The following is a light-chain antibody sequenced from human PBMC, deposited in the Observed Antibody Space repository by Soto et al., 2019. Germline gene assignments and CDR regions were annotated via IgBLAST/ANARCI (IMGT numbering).Light chain of an antibody. J-gene: IGKJ5*01. V-gene: IGKV1-5*01. Sequence: DIQMTKSPSTLSASVGDRVTITCRASQSLRGWLAWYQQRPGKAPKALIYDASTLANGVPSRFNGSGSGTEFTLTISSLQPDDFATYYCQQYMTYSTFGQGTRLEIK. CDR3: QQYMTYST. CDR2: DAS. CDR1: QSLRGW.